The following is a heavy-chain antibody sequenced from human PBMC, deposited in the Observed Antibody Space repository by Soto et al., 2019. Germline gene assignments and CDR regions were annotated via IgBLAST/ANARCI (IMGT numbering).Heavy chain of an antibody. Sequence: SETLSLTCTVSGGSISSYYWSWIRQPPGKGLEWIGYIYYSGSTNYNPSLKSQVTISVDTSKNQFSLKLSSVTAADTAVYYCARDSGIAAAGTAPYYYYYGMDVWGQGTTVTVSS. CDR1: GGSISSYY. CDR2: IYYSGST. V-gene: IGHV4-59*01. CDR3: ARDSGIAAAGTAPYYYYYGMDV. D-gene: IGHD6-13*01. J-gene: IGHJ6*02.